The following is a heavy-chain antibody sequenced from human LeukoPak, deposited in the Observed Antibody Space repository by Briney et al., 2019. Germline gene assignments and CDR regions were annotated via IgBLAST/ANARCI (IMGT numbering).Heavy chain of an antibody. CDR2: IYSGGST. V-gene: IGHV3-53*01. Sequence: GGSLRLSCAASGITFSSYSMHWVRQAPGKGLEWVSIIYSGGSTSYADSVKGRFTISRDNSKNTLYLQMNSLKAEDTAVYYCARGPTVVNPSYWGQGTLVTVSS. CDR1: GITFSSYS. CDR3: ARGPTVVNPSY. D-gene: IGHD4-23*01. J-gene: IGHJ4*02.